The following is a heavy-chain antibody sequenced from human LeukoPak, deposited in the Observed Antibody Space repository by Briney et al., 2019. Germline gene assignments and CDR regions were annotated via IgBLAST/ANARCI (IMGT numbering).Heavy chain of an antibody. D-gene: IGHD2-15*01. Sequence: SDTLSLTCAVSGYSISSGGYSWSWIRQPPGKGLEWIGYIYHSGSTYYNPSLKSRVTISVDRSKNQFSLKLSSVTAADTAVYYCARAEYCSGGSCNYYFDYWGQGTLVTVPS. V-gene: IGHV4-30-2*01. CDR3: ARAEYCSGGSCNYYFDY. CDR2: IYHSGST. CDR1: GYSISSGGYS. J-gene: IGHJ4*02.